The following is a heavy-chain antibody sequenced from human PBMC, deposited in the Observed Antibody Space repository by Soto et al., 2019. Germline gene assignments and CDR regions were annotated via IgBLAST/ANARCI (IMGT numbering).Heavy chain of an antibody. CDR1: GGSISSYY. CDR3: ARDSYCTNGVCYIDY. CDR2: IYYSGST. J-gene: IGHJ4*02. V-gene: IGHV4-59*01. D-gene: IGHD2-8*01. Sequence: LSLTCTVSGGSISSYYWSWIRHPPGKGLEWIGYIYYSGSTNYNPSLKSRVTISVDTSKNQFSLKLSSVTAADTAVYYCARDSYCTNGVCYIDYWGQGTLVTVSS.